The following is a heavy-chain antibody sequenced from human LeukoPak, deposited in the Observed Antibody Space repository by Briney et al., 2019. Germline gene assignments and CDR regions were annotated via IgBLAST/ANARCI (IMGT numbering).Heavy chain of an antibody. CDR3: ARSITIFGVVTQKRFFDY. D-gene: IGHD3-3*01. Sequence: PSETLSLTCTVSGGSISSYYWSWIRQPPGKGLEWIGYIYYSGSTNYNPSLKSRVTISVDTSKNQFSLKLSSVTAADTAVYYCARSITIFGVVTQKRFFDYWGQGTLVTVSS. J-gene: IGHJ4*02. CDR1: GGSISSYY. CDR2: IYYSGST. V-gene: IGHV4-59*01.